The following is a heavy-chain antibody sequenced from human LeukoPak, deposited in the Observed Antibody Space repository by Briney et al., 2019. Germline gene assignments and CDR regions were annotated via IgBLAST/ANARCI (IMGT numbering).Heavy chain of an antibody. CDR1: GFTFNSYS. D-gene: IGHD6-6*01. V-gene: IGHV3-21*01. CDR2: ISSSSSYI. J-gene: IGHJ4*02. Sequence: GGSLRLSCAASGFTFNSYSMNWVRQAPGKGLEWVSSISSSSSYIYYAASVKGRFTISRDNAKNSLYLQMNSLRAEDTAVYYCARKDRAARSCFDYWGQGTLVTVSS. CDR3: ARKDRAARSCFDY.